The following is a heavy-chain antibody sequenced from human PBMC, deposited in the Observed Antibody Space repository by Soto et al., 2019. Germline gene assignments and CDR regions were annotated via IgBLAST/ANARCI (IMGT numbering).Heavy chain of an antibody. V-gene: IGHV3-74*01. J-gene: IGHJ6*02. CDR1: GFTLNNYW. Sequence: GSLRLSCEASGFTLNNYWMQWVRQAPGKGLVWVSFISSDGTTTYYADSVKGRFTVSRDNAKNTLSLQMNSLRDEDTAVYYCVRDGRNYYGMDVWGQGTAVTVSS. CDR2: ISSDGTTT. CDR3: VRDGRNYYGMDV.